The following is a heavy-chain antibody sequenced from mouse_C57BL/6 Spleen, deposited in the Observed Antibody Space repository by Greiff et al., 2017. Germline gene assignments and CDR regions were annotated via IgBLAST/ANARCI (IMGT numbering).Heavy chain of an antibody. J-gene: IGHJ4*01. CDR2: IYPGDGDT. Sequence: QVQLQQSGAELVKPGASVKISCKASGYAFSSYWMNWVKQRPGKGLEWIGQIYPGDGDTNYNGKFKGKATLTADKSSSTAYSQLSSLASEDSAVYFWARCGNWGMDYWGQGTSVTVSS. D-gene: IGHD2-1*01. CDR3: ARCGNWGMDY. V-gene: IGHV1-80*01. CDR1: GYAFSSYW.